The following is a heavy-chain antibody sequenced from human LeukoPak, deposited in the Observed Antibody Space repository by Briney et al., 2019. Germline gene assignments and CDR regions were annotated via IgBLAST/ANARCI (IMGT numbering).Heavy chain of an antibody. J-gene: IGHJ4*02. CDR1: GFTFSSYA. D-gene: IGHD1-1*01. Sequence: AGSLRLSCAASGFTFSSYAMIWVRQAPGKGLEWVSTTSGSGGRIFYGDSVKGRFTISRDSSKNTLFLQMNSLRAEDTAVYYCAKEGSNWNVDYWGQGTLVTVSS. V-gene: IGHV3-23*01. CDR2: TSGSGGRI. CDR3: AKEGSNWNVDY.